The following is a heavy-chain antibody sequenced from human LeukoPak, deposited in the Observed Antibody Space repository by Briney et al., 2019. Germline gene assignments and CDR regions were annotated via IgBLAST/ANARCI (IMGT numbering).Heavy chain of an antibody. CDR3: AVGGSGYYFKYYFDY. CDR1: GYSFTSYW. D-gene: IGHD3-22*01. J-gene: IGHJ4*02. CDR2: IYPGDSDI. V-gene: IGHV5-51*01. Sequence: GESLKISCKGSGYSFTSYWIGWVRQMPGKGLEWMGIIYPGDSDIRYSPSFQGQVTISADKSISTAYLQWSSLKASDTAMYYCAVGGSGYYFKYYFDYWGQGTLVTVSS.